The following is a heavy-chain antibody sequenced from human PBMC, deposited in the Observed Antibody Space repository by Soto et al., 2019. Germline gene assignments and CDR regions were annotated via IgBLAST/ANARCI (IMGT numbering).Heavy chain of an antibody. J-gene: IGHJ4*02. V-gene: IGHV1-46*01. CDR1: GYTFTSYY. D-gene: IGHD6-19*01. CDR2: INPSGGST. CDR3: ARDGWLARTFDY. Sequence: QVQLVQSGAEVKKPGASVKVSCKASGYTFTSYYMHWVRQAPGQGLEWMGIINPSGGSTSYAQKLQGRXXMXRXXSTSTVYMELSSLRSEDTAVYYCARDGWLARTFDYWGQGTLVTVSS.